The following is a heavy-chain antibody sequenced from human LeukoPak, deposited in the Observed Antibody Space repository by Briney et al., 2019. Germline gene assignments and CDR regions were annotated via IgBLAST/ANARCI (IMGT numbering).Heavy chain of an antibody. D-gene: IGHD3-10*01. CDR2: IYYSGST. Sequence: PSETLSLTYTVSGGSISSSSYYWGWIRQPRGKGLEWIGSIYYSGSTYYNPSLKSRVTISVDTSKNQFSLKLSSVTAADTAVYYCARLFTVLLWFGEISPNWFDPWGQGTLVTVSS. V-gene: IGHV4-39*01. CDR1: GGSISSSSYY. CDR3: ARLFTVLLWFGEISPNWFDP. J-gene: IGHJ5*02.